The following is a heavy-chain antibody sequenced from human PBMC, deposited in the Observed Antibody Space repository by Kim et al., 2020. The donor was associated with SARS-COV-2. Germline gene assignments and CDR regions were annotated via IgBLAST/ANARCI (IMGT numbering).Heavy chain of an antibody. CDR3: VRYGRSYGAVL. V-gene: IGHV3-64*04. Sequence: GGSLRLSCVGSGFTFNDYAIHWVRRAPGKGLEYVSATTRSGDGSFYADSVEGRFTISRDNSKNTLHLQMNSLRLEDTSMYYCVRYGRSYGAVLWGQGTPVIVSS. J-gene: IGHJ4*02. CDR2: TTRSGDGS. CDR1: GFTFNDYA. D-gene: IGHD5-18*01.